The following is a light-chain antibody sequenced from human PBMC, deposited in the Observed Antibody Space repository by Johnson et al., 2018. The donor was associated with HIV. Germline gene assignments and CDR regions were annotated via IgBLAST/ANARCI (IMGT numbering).Light chain of an antibody. CDR2: ENN. J-gene: IGLJ1*01. CDR3: GTWDSSLSVGGG. V-gene: IGLV1-51*02. CDR1: SSNIGNNY. Sequence: QSVLTQPPSVSAAPGQKVTISCSGSSSNIGNNYVSWYQQLPGTAPKLLIYENNKRPSGIPDLFSGPKSGTSATLGITGLQTGDEADYYCGTWDSSLSVGGGVGTGNKVSVL.